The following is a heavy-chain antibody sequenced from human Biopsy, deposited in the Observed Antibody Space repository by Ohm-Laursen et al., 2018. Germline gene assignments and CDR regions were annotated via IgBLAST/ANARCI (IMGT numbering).Heavy chain of an antibody. V-gene: IGHV4-59*01. Sequence: GTLSLTCTVSGGSITGDYWSWIRQPPGKGLEWIGFISNGGNTTHNPSLRSRVAKSVDTSKNQFSLKLSSVTAADTAIFFCARLDVLDGSWNDDPRDAWEVWGQGTRVTVSS. CDR2: ISNGGNT. D-gene: IGHD3-10*01. J-gene: IGHJ3*01. CDR1: GGSITGDY. CDR3: ARLDVLDGSWNDDPRDAWEV.